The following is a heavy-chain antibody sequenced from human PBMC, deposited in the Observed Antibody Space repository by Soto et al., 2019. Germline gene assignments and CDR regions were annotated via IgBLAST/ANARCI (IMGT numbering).Heavy chain of an antibody. V-gene: IGHV1-18*01. Sequence: ASVKVSCKASGYAFTNYGISWVRQAPGQGLEWMGWISIYNGNTNYAQKVQGRVTMTTDTSTSAAYMELRSLRSDDTAVYYCARFGSTRNYYGMDVRGQGTTVTVSS. CDR2: ISIYNGNT. CDR1: GYAFTNYG. D-gene: IGHD2-2*01. CDR3: ARFGSTRNYYGMDV. J-gene: IGHJ6*02.